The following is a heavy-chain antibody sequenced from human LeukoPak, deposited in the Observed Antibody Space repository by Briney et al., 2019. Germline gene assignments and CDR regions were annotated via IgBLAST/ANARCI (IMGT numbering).Heavy chain of an antibody. CDR1: GVSFSGYY. V-gene: IGHV4-34*01. J-gene: IGHJ4*02. CDR2: INHSGST. D-gene: IGHD6-13*01. Sequence: SETLSLTCAVYGVSFSGYYWSWIRQPPGKGLEWIGEINHSGSTNYNPSLKSRVTISVDTSKNQFSLKLSSVTAADTAVYYCARVSSWYQDYWGQGTLVTVSS. CDR3: ARVSSWYQDY.